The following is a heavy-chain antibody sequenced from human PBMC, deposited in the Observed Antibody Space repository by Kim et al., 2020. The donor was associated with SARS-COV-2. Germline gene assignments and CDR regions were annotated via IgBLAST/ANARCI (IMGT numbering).Heavy chain of an antibody. CDR1: GFIFSTYW. D-gene: IGHD3-22*01. V-gene: IGHV3-7*01. CDR2: INQDGSEK. Sequence: GGSLRLSCAASGFIFSTYWMSWVRQAPGKGLEWVVNINQDGSEKYYVDSVKGRFTISRDNAKNSLYLQMNSLRAEDTAVYYCARDGSGYYQAALDIWGQGTMVTVSS. J-gene: IGHJ3*02. CDR3: ARDGSGYYQAALDI.